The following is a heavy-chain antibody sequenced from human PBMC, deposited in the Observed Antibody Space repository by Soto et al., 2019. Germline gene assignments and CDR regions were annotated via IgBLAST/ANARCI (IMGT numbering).Heavy chain of an antibody. CDR2: IIPILGIA. J-gene: IGHJ5*02. CDR3: ARDLDYYDSSGYYRNWFDP. D-gene: IGHD3-22*01. Sequence: GASVKVSCKASGGTFSSYAISWVRQAPGQGLEWMGRIIPILGIANYAQKFQGRVTITADKSTSTAYMELSSLRSEDTAVYYCARDLDYYDSSGYYRNWFDPWGQGTLVTVSS. V-gene: IGHV1-69*04. CDR1: GGTFSSYA.